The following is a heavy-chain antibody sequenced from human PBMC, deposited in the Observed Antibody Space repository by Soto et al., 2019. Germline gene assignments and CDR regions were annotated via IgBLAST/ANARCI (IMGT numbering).Heavy chain of an antibody. CDR2: IIPIFGTA. V-gene: IGHV1-69*01. J-gene: IGHJ5*02. D-gene: IGHD3-10*01. CDR3: ARGNDYYCSGKYDPNWFDP. Sequence: QVQLVQSGAEVKKTGSSAKVACKASGGTFSSYAISWVRQAPGQGLEWMGGIIPIFGTANYAQKFQGRVTITADESTSTAYMELSSLRSEDTAVYYCARGNDYYCSGKYDPNWFDPWCQGTLVTVSS. CDR1: GGTFSSYA.